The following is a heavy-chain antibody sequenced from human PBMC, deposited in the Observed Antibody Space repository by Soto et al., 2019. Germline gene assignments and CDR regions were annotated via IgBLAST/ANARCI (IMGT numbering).Heavy chain of an antibody. J-gene: IGHJ3*02. CDR1: GFTFSSYW. CDR3: ARDSYYDSSGYSGAFDI. V-gene: IGHV3-7*01. Sequence: EVQLVESGGGLVQPGGSLRLACAASGFTFSSYWMSWVRQAPGKGLEWVANIKQDGSEKYYVDSVKGRFTISRDNAKNSRYLQMNSLRAEDTAVYYCARDSYYDSSGYSGAFDIWGQGTMVTVSS. CDR2: IKQDGSEK. D-gene: IGHD3-22*01.